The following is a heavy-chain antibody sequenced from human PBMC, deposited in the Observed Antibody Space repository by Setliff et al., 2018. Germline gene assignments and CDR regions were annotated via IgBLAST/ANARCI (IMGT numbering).Heavy chain of an antibody. CDR1: DGAFSTYY. J-gene: IGHJ6*03. V-gene: IGHV4-34*01. D-gene: IGHD4-4*01. Sequence: SQTLSLTCDVYDGAFSTYYWTWIRQPPGKGLEWIGEMHQSGRTKFNPSLKSRVTMSVDPSKNHSSLKVTSVTVADTAVYYCAREGPESDSSGYMDVWGQGTTVTVSS. CDR3: AREGPESDSSGYMDV. CDR2: MHQSGRT.